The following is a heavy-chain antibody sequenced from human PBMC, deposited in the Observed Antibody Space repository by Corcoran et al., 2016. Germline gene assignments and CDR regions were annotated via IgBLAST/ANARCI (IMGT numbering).Heavy chain of an antibody. J-gene: IGHJ3*02. CDR1: GYTFTSYG. CDR2: ISAYNGNT. CDR3: ARGGQYYYDSSGYYSVTPLGAFDI. Sequence: QVQLVQSGAEVKKPGASVKVSCKASGYTFTSYGISWVRQAPGQGLEWMGWISAYNGNTNYARKLQGRVTMTTDTSTSTAYMELRSLRSDDTAVYYCARGGQYYYDSSGYYSVTPLGAFDIWGQGTMVTVSS. D-gene: IGHD3-22*01. V-gene: IGHV1-18*01.